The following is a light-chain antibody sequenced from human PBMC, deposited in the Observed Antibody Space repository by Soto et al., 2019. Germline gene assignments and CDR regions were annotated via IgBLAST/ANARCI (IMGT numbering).Light chain of an antibody. CDR2: EAL. V-gene: IGKV3-11*01. CDR1: RSISTY. CDR3: QQYNNWPGT. J-gene: IGKJ1*01. Sequence: ETVLTQSPATLCLSPGEKATLSCRASRSISTYLAWYQQQPGQAPRLLIYEALNRATGIPARFSGSGSGTEFTLTISSLQSEDCAVYYCQQYNNWPGTFGQGTKVDI.